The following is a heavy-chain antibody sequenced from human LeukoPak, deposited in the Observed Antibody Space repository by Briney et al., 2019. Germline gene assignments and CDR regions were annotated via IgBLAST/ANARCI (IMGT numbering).Heavy chain of an antibody. CDR2: ISGSGGST. D-gene: IGHD3-9*01. J-gene: IGHJ4*02. CDR3: ASGGAILTGFDY. V-gene: IGHV3-23*01. Sequence: PGGSLRLSCAASGFTFSSYAMSWVRQAPGKGLEWVSAISGSGGSTYYADSVKGRFTISRDNSKNTLYLQMNSLRAEDTAVYYCASGGAILTGFDYWGQGTLVTVSS. CDR1: GFTFSSYA.